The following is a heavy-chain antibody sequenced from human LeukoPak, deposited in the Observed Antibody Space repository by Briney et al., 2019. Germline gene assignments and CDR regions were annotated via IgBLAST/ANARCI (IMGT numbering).Heavy chain of an antibody. CDR1: GFTFSSYG. CDR2: ISYDGSNK. Sequence: PGSSLRLSCAASGFTFSSYGMHWVRQAPGQGLEWVAVISYDGSNKYYAHSVKGRFTISRDNSKNTPYMEMNSLRADDTAVYYCAKDILTVIVVVTGNFDYWGQGTLVTVSS. CDR3: AKDILTVIVVVTGNFDY. D-gene: IGHD3-22*01. V-gene: IGHV3-30*18. J-gene: IGHJ4*02.